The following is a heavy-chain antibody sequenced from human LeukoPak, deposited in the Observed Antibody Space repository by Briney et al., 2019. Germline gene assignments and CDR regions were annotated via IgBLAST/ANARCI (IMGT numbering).Heavy chain of an antibody. D-gene: IGHD3-10*01. J-gene: IGHJ4*02. CDR1: GFTFSHYW. V-gene: IGHV3-7*01. CDR3: ARDLWFGEFPYYFDY. Sequence: PGGPLRLSCAASGFTFSHYWMSWVRQAPGKGLEWVANIKRDGREKYYVDSVKGRFTISRDNAKNSLYLQMNSLRAEDTAVYYCARDLWFGEFPYYFDYWGQGTLVTVSS. CDR2: IKRDGREK.